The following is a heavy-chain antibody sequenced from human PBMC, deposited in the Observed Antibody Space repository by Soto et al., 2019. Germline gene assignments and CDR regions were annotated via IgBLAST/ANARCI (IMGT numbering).Heavy chain of an antibody. CDR3: ARDTPSYDSSGYHFDY. D-gene: IGHD3-22*01. J-gene: IGHJ4*02. Sequence: PSETLSLTCTVSGGSISSGGYYWSWIRQHPGKGLEWIGYIYYSGSTYYNPSLKSRVTISVDTSKNQFSLKLSSVTAADTAVYYGARDTPSYDSSGYHFDYWGQGTLVTVSS. V-gene: IGHV4-31*03. CDR1: GGSISSGGYY. CDR2: IYYSGST.